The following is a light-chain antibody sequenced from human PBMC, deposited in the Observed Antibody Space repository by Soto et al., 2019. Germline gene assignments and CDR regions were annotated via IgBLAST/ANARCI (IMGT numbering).Light chain of an antibody. V-gene: IGKV3-11*01. CDR1: QSVGTS. CDR3: QHRSTGPRS. CDR2: DAT. Sequence: DIVLTQSPAILSLSPGARASLSCRASQSVGTSLAWYKQQPGQPHRLLIHDATYRASGVPDRFRGRWSGTAFSSSVSSLEPDYVALYYCQHRSTGPRSFGRGTKVE. J-gene: IGKJ4*02.